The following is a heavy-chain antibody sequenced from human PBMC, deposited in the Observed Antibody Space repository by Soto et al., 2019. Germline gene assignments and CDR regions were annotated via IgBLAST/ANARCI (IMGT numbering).Heavy chain of an antibody. CDR2: FDPEDGET. Sequence: QVQLVQSGAEVKKPGASVKVSCKVSGYTLTELSMHWVRQAPGKGLEWMGGFDPEDGETIYAQKFQGRVTMTEDTSTDTAYMELGSLRSEDTAVYYCATDDCSGGSCYNWFDPWGQGTLVTVSS. CDR1: GYTLTELS. V-gene: IGHV1-24*01. D-gene: IGHD2-15*01. CDR3: ATDDCSGGSCYNWFDP. J-gene: IGHJ5*02.